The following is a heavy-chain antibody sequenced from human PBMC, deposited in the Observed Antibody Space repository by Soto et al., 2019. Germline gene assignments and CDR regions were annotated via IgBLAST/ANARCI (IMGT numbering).Heavy chain of an antibody. CDR3: ASNYYGSGSYYPITYFDY. Sequence: SETLSLTCTVSGGSISSGDYYWSWIRQPPGKGLEWIGYIYYSGSTYYNPSLKSRVTISVDTSKNQFSLKLSSVTAADTAVYYCASNYYGSGSYYPITYFDYWGQGTLVTVSS. CDR1: GGSISSGDYY. J-gene: IGHJ4*02. V-gene: IGHV4-30-4*01. CDR2: IYYSGST. D-gene: IGHD3-10*01.